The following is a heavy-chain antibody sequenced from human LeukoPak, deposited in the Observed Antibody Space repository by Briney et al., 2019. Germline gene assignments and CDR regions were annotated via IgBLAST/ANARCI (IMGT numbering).Heavy chain of an antibody. Sequence: PSETLSLTCTVSGGSISSGGYYWSGIRQPPGKGLEGIGYIYHSGSTYYNPSLKSRVTISVDRSKNQFSLKLSSVTAADTAVYYCARGVITDYDLWSGYSYYFDYSGQGTLVTVSS. D-gene: IGHD3-3*01. CDR2: IYHSGST. CDR1: GGSISSGGYY. CDR3: ARGVITDYDLWSGYSYYFDY. J-gene: IGHJ4*02. V-gene: IGHV4-30-2*01.